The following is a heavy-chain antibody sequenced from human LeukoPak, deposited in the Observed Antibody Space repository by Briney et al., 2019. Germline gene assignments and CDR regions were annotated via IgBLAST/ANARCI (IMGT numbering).Heavy chain of an antibody. D-gene: IGHD6-19*01. Sequence: KPSETLSLTCTVSGGSISSGGYYWSWIRQHPGKGLEWIGYIYYSGSTYYNPSLKSRVTISVDTSKNQFSLRLSSVTAADTAVYYCARLSGGWYGGFDYWGQGTLVTVSS. CDR2: IYYSGST. V-gene: IGHV4-31*03. CDR1: GGSISSGGYY. CDR3: ARLSGGWYGGFDY. J-gene: IGHJ4*02.